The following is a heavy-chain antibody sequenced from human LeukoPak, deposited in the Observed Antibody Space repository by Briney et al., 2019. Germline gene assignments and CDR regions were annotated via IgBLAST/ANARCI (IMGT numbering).Heavy chain of an antibody. Sequence: GGSLRLSCAASGFTFSAYWMGWVRQAPGKGLEWLANIKQDGTQKHYVDSVKGRFTISRDNAKNSLYLQMNGLRAEDTAVYYCARDMEDIVVVIAAYDYWGQGTLVTVSS. J-gene: IGHJ4*02. V-gene: IGHV3-7*05. CDR3: ARDMEDIVVVIAAYDY. CDR2: IKQDGTQK. D-gene: IGHD2-15*01. CDR1: GFTFSAYW.